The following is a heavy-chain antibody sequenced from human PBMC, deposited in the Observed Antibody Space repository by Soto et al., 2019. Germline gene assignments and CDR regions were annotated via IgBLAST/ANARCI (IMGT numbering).Heavy chain of an antibody. CDR3: AREGLITGTTYYYYGMDV. J-gene: IGHJ6*02. D-gene: IGHD1-7*01. Sequence: TSETLSLTCTVSGGSISSYYWSWIRQPPGKGLEWIGYIYYSGSTNYNPSLKSQVNISEDTSKNQFSLKMSSVTAAGTAVYYCAREGLITGTTYYYYGMDVWGQGTTVTVSS. V-gene: IGHV4-59*01. CDR1: GGSISSYY. CDR2: IYYSGST.